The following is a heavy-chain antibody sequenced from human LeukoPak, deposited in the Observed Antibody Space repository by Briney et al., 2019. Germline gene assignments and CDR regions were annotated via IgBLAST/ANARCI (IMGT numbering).Heavy chain of an antibody. D-gene: IGHD7-27*01. CDR3: ARTGDFDY. CDR2: INPNSGGT. V-gene: IGHV1-2*02. CDR1: GYTFTGYY. J-gene: IGHJ4*02. Sequence: ASVKVSCKASGYTFTGYYMHWVRQAPGQGIEWMGWINPNSGGTNYAQNFQGRVTMARDTSISTAYMELSSLRSDDTAIYYCARTGDFDYWGQGTLVTVSS.